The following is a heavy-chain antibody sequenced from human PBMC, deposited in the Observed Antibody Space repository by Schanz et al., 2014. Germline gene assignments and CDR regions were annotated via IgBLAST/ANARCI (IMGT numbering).Heavy chain of an antibody. J-gene: IGHJ4*02. CDR1: GYTFTSDS. Sequence: QVQLVQSGAEVKKPGASVKVSCKASGYTFTSDSMHWVRQAPGQGLEWMGMINPSGGSTTYAQKFQGRVTMTRDTSTSTVYMELSSLRSKDTAVYYCARDGVDAAAGGNYWGQGTLVTVSS. CDR2: INPSGGST. CDR3: ARDGVDAAAGGNY. V-gene: IGHV1-46*03. D-gene: IGHD6-13*01.